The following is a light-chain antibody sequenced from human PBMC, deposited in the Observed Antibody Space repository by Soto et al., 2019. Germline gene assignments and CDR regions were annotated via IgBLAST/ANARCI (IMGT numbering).Light chain of an antibody. Sequence: DIEMTQSPSSLSASVGDRVTITCRASQGISNLLAWYQQRPGKLPKLLIYAASTLQPGVPSRFSGSGSRTDFTLTISSLQPEDVATYYYQKFSSDPFTFGRGTKVEIK. J-gene: IGKJ4*01. CDR3: QKFSSDPFT. CDR1: QGISNL. V-gene: IGKV1-27*01. CDR2: AAS.